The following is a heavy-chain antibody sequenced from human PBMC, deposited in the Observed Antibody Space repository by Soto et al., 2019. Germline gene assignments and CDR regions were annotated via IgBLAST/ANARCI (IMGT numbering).Heavy chain of an antibody. CDR2: IYYSDSI. CDR3: AGGGVRGVITRTRDYYGMDV. V-gene: IGHV4-59*12. CDR1: GGSISSYY. D-gene: IGHD3-10*01. Sequence: SETLSLTCTVSGGSISSYYWTWIRQSPGKGLEWIGYIYYSDSINYSPSFQGQVTISADKSISTAYLQWSSLKASDTAMYYCAGGGVRGVITRTRDYYGMDVWGQGTTVTVSS. J-gene: IGHJ6*02.